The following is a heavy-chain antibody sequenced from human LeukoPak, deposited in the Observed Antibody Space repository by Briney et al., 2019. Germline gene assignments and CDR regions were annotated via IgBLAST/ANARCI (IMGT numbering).Heavy chain of an antibody. CDR3: AGRDYCSGGSCYSLYYYYMDV. J-gene: IGHJ6*03. Sequence: GSSVKVSCKASGGTFSSYAISWVRQAPGQGLEWMGGIIPIFGTANYAQKFQGRVTITTDESTSTAYMELSSLRSEDTAVYYCAGRDYCSGGSCYSLYYYYMDVWGKGTTVTVSS. D-gene: IGHD2-15*01. CDR1: GGTFSSYA. CDR2: IIPIFGTA. V-gene: IGHV1-69*05.